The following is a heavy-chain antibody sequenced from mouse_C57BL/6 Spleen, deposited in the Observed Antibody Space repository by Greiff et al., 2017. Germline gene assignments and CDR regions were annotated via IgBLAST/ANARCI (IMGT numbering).Heavy chain of an antibody. Sequence: EVQLQQSGPELVKPGASVKISCKASGYTFTDYYMNWVKQSHGKSLEWIGDINPNNGGTSYNQKFKGKATLTVDKSSSTAYMELRSLTSEDSAVYYCASGGDGYYDAMDYWGQGTSVTVSS. CDR2: INPNNGGT. CDR1: GYTFTDYY. D-gene: IGHD2-3*01. V-gene: IGHV1-26*01. CDR3: ASGGDGYYDAMDY. J-gene: IGHJ4*01.